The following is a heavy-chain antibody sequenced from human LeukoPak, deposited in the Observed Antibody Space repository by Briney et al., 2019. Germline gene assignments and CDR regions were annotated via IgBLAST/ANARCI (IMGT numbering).Heavy chain of an antibody. CDR1: GFTFDDYA. CDR2: ISWNSGSI. V-gene: IGHV3-9*01. Sequence: GRSLRLSCAASGFTFDDYAMHWVRQAPGKGLEWVSGISWNSGSIGYADSVKGRFTISRDNAKNSLYLQMNSLRAEDTASYYCAKQGYDSSGYYYALDYWGQGTLVTVSS. CDR3: AKQGYDSSGYYYALDY. D-gene: IGHD3-22*01. J-gene: IGHJ4*02.